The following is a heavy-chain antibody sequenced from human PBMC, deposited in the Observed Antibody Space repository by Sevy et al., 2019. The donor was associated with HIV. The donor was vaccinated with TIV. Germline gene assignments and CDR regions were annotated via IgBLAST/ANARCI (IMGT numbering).Heavy chain of an antibody. J-gene: IGHJ3*02. CDR2: ISGSRRST. CDR1: GFTFSSYA. D-gene: IGHD3-16*02. Sequence: GGSLRLSCAASGFTFSSYAMSWVRQAPGNGLEWVSVISGSRRSTYYADSVKGRFTISRDNSKNTLYRQMHSLRAEDTAVYYCAKVWHFRGVIVKGSADAFDISGQWTLLTVSS. V-gene: IGHV3-23*01. CDR3: AKVWHFRGVIVKGSADAFDI.